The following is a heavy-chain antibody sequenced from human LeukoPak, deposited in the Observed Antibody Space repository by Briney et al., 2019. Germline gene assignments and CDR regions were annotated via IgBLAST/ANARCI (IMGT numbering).Heavy chain of an antibody. CDR3: ARDRSAYDLDY. CDR2: IWYDGSNK. V-gene: IGHV3-33*01. D-gene: IGHD5-12*01. Sequence: PGRSLRLSCAASGFTFSSYGMHWVRQAPDKGLEWVAVIWYDGSNKYYADSVKGRFTISRDNSKNTLYLQMSSLRADDTAVYYCARDRSAYDLDYWGQGSLVTVSS. CDR1: GFTFSSYG. J-gene: IGHJ4*02.